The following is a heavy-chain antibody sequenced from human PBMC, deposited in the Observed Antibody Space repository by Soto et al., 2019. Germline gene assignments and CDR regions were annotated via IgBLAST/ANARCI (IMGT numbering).Heavy chain of an antibody. CDR1: GFTFSSND. V-gene: IGHV3-53*01. CDR3: ATRPLFRGDP. D-gene: IGHD2-21*01. CDR2: IWTSGST. Sequence: EVQLVESGGGVIQPGGSLRLSCAASGFTFSSNDMNWVRQAPGKGLEWVSLIWTSGSTAYADYVKGRFTISRANSKQALYLHMSSLRAEDTAVDYCATRPLFRGDPWGQGTMVTVSS. J-gene: IGHJ3*01.